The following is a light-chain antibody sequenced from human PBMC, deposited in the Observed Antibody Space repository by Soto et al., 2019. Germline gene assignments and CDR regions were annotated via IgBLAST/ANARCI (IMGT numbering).Light chain of an antibody. Sequence: QLVMTQSPSASASLGASVKLTCTLSSGHSSYAIAWHQQQPEKGPRYLMKVNSDGSHSKGDGIPDRFSGSSSGAERYLIISSRQSEDEADYYCQTWGTGIRVFVGGTKLTVL. V-gene: IGLV4-69*01. CDR3: QTWGTGIRV. J-gene: IGLJ3*02. CDR1: SGHSSYA. CDR2: VNSDGSH.